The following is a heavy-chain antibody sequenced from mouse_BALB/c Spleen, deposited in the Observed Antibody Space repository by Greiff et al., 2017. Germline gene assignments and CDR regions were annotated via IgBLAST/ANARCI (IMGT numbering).Heavy chain of an antibody. CDR2: IYPGSGST. J-gene: IGHJ4*01. CDR1: GYNFTSYW. D-gene: IGHD3-2*02. Sequence: QVQLQQPGAELVKPGTSVKLSCKASGYNFTSYWINWVKLRPGQGLEWIGDIYPGSGSTNYNEKFKSKATLTVDTSSSTAYMQLSSLASEDSALYYCAISGSFFLYAMDYWGQGTSVTVSS. CDR3: AISGSFFLYAMDY. V-gene: IGHV1-55*01.